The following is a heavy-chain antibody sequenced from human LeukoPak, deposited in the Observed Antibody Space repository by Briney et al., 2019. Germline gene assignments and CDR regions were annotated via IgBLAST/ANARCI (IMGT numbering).Heavy chain of an antibody. CDR1: GFTFSSYA. D-gene: IGHD5-18*01. V-gene: IGHV3-23*01. CDR2: ISGSGGST. Sequence: PGGSLRLSCAASGFTFSSYAMSWVRQAPGKGLEWVSAISGSGGSTYYADSVKGRFTISRDNSKNTLYLQMNSLRAEDTALYYCVRGGGGYSSDLPAYYFDNWGQGTLVTVSS. J-gene: IGHJ4*02. CDR3: VRGGGGYSSDLPAYYFDN.